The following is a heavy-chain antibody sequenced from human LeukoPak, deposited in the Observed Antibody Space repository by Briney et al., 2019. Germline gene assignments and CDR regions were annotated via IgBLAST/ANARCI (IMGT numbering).Heavy chain of an antibody. Sequence: SETLSLTCAVYGGSFSGYYWSWIRQPPGKGLEWIGEINHSGSTNYNPSLKSRVTISVDTSKNQFSLKLSSVIAADTAVYYCARATLDAFDIWGQGTMVTVSS. CDR3: ARATLDAFDI. J-gene: IGHJ3*02. CDR1: GGSFSGYY. CDR2: INHSGST. V-gene: IGHV4-34*01.